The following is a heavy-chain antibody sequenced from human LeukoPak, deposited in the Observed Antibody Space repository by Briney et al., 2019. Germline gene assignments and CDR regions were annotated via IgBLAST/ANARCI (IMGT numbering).Heavy chain of an antibody. V-gene: IGHV3-7*02. CDR2: IKEDGSEQ. J-gene: IGHJ4*02. Sequence: PGGSMRLSCGASGFTFSRYWMSWVRQAPGKGLEWVANIKEDGSEQFYVDSVRGRFTISRDNAKDSLFLQMNSLRAEDTAVYYCASQLDGTLDSWGQGTLVTVSS. D-gene: IGHD2-2*01. CDR3: ASQLDGTLDS. CDR1: GFTFSRYW.